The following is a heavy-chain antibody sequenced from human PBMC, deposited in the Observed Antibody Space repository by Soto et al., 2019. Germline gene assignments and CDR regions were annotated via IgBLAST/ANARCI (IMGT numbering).Heavy chain of an antibody. Sequence: GGSLRLSCAASGFRSSLYAMHWLRQAPGKGPEWVAVISDDGNIRKFANSVKGRFDISRDNSKSTLYLDIFSLRPEDTAVYYCSRDPGGYPLGHFNVWGQGTMVTVSS. CDR2: ISDDGNIR. J-gene: IGHJ3*01. D-gene: IGHD2-8*02. CDR1: GFRSSLYA. V-gene: IGHV3-30*09. CDR3: SRDPGGYPLGHFNV.